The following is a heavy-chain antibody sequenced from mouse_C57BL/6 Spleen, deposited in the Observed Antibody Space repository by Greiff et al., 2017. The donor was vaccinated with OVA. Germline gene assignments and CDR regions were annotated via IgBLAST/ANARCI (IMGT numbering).Heavy chain of an antibody. CDR2: IYPGSGNT. V-gene: IGHV1-76*01. Sequence: VQLVESGAELVRPGASVKLSCKASGYTFTDYYINWVKQRPGQGLEWIARIYPGSGNTYYNEKFKGKATLTAEKSSSTAYMQLSSLTSEDSAVYFCARSGDYDNFFDYWGQGTTLTVSS. D-gene: IGHD2-4*01. CDR1: GYTFTDYY. CDR3: ARSGDYDNFFDY. J-gene: IGHJ2*01.